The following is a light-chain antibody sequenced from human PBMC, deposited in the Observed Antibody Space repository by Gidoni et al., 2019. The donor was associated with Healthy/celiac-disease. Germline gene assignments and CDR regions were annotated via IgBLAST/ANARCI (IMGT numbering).Light chain of an antibody. V-gene: IGKV3-15*01. J-gene: IGKJ2*03. Sequence: EIVMTQSPATLSVSPGESATLSCRASQSGSSNLAWYQQKPGQAPRLLIYGASTRATGIPARFSGSGSGTEFTLTISSLQSEDFAVYYCQQYNNWPPYSFGQGTKLEIK. CDR2: GAS. CDR3: QQYNNWPPYS. CDR1: QSGSSN.